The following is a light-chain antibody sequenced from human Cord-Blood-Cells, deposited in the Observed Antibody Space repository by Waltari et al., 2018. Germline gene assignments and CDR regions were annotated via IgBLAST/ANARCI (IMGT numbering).Light chain of an antibody. Sequence: DIQMTQSPSSLSASVGDRVTITCQASQDISNYLNWYQQKPGKAPKRLIYDASNLETGVPSRFSGSGSGTDFTFTISSLQPEDIATYYCQQYDNPYTFGQGTKLEIK. J-gene: IGKJ2*01. V-gene: IGKV1-33*01. CDR3: QQYDNPYT. CDR2: DAS. CDR1: QDISNY.